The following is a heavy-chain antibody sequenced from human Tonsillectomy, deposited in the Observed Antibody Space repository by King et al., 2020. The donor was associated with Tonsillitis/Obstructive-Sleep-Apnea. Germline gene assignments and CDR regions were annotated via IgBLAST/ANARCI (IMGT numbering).Heavy chain of an antibody. CDR2: IYYSGST. D-gene: IGHD3-3*01. J-gene: IGHJ6*02. V-gene: IGHV4-59*08. CDR3: ARSYYDFWSGYGAYNGMNV. Sequence: VQLQESGPRLVKASETLSLTCIVSGGSFRSYYWSWIRQPPGKGLEWIGYIYYSGSTNYNPSLNSRVTISVDSSKNQFSLSLRSVTAADTAVYYCARSYYDFWSGYGAYNGMNVWGQGTTVTVSS. CDR1: GGSFRSYY.